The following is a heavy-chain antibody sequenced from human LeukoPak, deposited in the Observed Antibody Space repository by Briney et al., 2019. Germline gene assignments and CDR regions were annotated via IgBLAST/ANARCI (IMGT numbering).Heavy chain of an antibody. V-gene: IGHV1-2*02. CDR2: INPNSGGT. Sequence: ASVKVSCKASGYTFTGYYMHWVRQAPGQGLGWMGWINPNSGGTNYAQKFQGRVTMTRDTSISTAYMELSRLRSDDTAVYYCARDSRLEWLLYGDAFDIWGQGTMVTVSS. J-gene: IGHJ3*02. D-gene: IGHD3-3*01. CDR3: ARDSRLEWLLYGDAFDI. CDR1: GYTFTGYY.